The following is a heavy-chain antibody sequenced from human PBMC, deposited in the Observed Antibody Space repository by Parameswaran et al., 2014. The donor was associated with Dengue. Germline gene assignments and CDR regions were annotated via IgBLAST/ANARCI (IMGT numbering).Heavy chain of an antibody. V-gene: IGHV4-31*02. CDR2: IYYSGST. J-gene: IGHJ4*02. Sequence: RWIRQPPGKGLEWIGYIYYSGSTYYNPSLKSRVTISADTSKNQFSLKLSSVTAADTAVYYCAREPQLWGQGLLVTVSS. CDR3: AREPQL. D-gene: IGHD1-1*01.